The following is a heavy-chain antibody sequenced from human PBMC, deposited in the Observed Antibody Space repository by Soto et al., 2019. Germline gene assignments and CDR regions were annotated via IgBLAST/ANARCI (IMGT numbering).Heavy chain of an antibody. CDR1: GGSISSSSYY. V-gene: IGHV4-39*01. Sequence: QLQLQESGPGLVKPSETLSLTCTVSGGSISSSSYYWGWIRQPPGKGLEWIGSIYYSGSTYYNPSLKSRVTISVDTSKNQFYLKLSSVTAADTAVYYCARHCSSTSCHYYYYYYGMDVWGQGTTVTVSS. CDR3: ARHCSSTSCHYYYYYYGMDV. D-gene: IGHD2-2*01. J-gene: IGHJ6*02. CDR2: IYYSGST.